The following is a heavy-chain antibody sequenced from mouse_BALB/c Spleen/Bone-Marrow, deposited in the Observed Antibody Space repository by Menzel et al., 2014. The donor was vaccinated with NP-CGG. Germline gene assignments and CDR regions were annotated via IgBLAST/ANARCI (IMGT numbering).Heavy chain of an antibody. CDR2: IWSDGNT. CDR3: ARNPYGNYAMDY. CDR1: GFSLTNYG. V-gene: IGHV2-6*02. J-gene: IGHJ4*01. D-gene: IGHD2-10*02. Sequence: QVQLQQSGPGLVAPSQSLSITCTVSGFSLTNYGVHWVRQPPGKGLEWLVVIWSDGNTTYNSALKSRLSISKDNSKSQVFLKMNSLQTDDTAMYYCARNPYGNYAMDYWGQGTSATVSS.